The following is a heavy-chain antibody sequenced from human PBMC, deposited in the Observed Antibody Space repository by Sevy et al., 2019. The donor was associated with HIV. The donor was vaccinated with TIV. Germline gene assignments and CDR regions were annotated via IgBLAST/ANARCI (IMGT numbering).Heavy chain of an antibody. V-gene: IGHV3-21*03. Sequence: GGSLRLSCAASGFTFRTYSMNWVRQAPGKGLEWLSSISDDSRYIYYSDSVKGRFTISRANAKSLLYLQMNNLRVEETAIYYCARDFTIFGVVSGIDYWGQGNLVTVSS. J-gene: IGHJ4*02. D-gene: IGHD3-3*01. CDR2: ISDDSRYI. CDR3: ARDFTIFGVVSGIDY. CDR1: GFTFRTYS.